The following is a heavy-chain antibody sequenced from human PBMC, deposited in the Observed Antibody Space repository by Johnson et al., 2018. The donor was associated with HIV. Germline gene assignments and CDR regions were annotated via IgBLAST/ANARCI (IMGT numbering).Heavy chain of an antibody. CDR3: TTEVMEWELQVGWTRAFDI. Sequence: VQLVESGGGVVRPGGSLRLSCAASGFTFDDYGMSWVRQAPGKGLEWVSGINWNGGSTGYADSVKGRFTISRDNAKNSLYLQMNSLKTEDTAVYYCTTEVMEWELQVGWTRAFDIWGQGTMVTVSS. J-gene: IGHJ3*02. V-gene: IGHV3-20*04. CDR1: GFTFDDYG. CDR2: INWNGGST. D-gene: IGHD1-26*01.